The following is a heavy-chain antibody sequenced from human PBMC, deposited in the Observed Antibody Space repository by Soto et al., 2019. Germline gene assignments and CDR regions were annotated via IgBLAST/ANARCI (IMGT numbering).Heavy chain of an antibody. D-gene: IGHD6-13*01. J-gene: IGHJ4*01. CDR1: GFTFSSYI. CDR2: ISSSSGYI. CDR3: ARGAVAGAGIPTYYFEY. Sequence: GGSLRLSCAASGFTFSSYIMSWVRQAPGKGLEWVSSISSSSGYIYYADSLKGRFTISRDNAKKSVYLQVNSLRAEDTAVYYCARGAVAGAGIPTYYFEYWGHGTLVTV. V-gene: IGHV3-21*01.